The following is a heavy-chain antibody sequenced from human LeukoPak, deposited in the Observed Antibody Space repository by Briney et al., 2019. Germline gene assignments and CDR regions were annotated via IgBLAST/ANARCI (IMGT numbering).Heavy chain of an antibody. J-gene: IGHJ4*02. CDR3: GLGSGSYYNVDYFDY. CDR1: GFTFSDYY. V-gene: IGHV3-11*01. CDR2: ISSSGSTI. D-gene: IGHD3-10*01. Sequence: GGSLRLSCAASGFTFSDYYMSWIRQAPGKGLEWVSYISSSGSTIYYADSVKGRFTISRDNAKNSLYLQMNSLRAEDTAVYYCGLGSGSYYNVDYFDYWGQGTLVTVSS.